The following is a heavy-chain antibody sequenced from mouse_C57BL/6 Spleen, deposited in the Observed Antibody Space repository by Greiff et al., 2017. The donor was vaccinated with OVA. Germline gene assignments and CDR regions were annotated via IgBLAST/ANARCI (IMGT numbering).Heavy chain of an antibody. Sequence: VHVKQSGAELVRPGASVKLSCTASGFNIKDDYMHWVKQRPEQGLEWIGWIDPENGDTEYASKFQGKATITADTSSNTAYLQLSSLTSEDTAVYYCTRGITTLYFDYWGQGTTLTVSS. J-gene: IGHJ2*01. V-gene: IGHV14-4*01. CDR2: IDPENGDT. CDR3: TRGITTLYFDY. D-gene: IGHD2-4*01. CDR1: GFNIKDDY.